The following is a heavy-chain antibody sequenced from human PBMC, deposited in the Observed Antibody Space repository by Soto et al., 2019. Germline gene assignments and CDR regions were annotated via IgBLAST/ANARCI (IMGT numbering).Heavy chain of an antibody. J-gene: IGHJ4*02. CDR2: IYYSGST. CDR1: GGSISSYY. CDR3: ARRWGSVFDF. Sequence: SETLSLTCTVSGGSISSYYWSWIRQPPGKGLEWIGYIYYSGSTNYNPALKSRVTISVDTSKNQFSLKLSSVTAADTAVYYCARRWGSVFDFWGQGTLVTVSS. D-gene: IGHD3-10*01. V-gene: IGHV4-59*08.